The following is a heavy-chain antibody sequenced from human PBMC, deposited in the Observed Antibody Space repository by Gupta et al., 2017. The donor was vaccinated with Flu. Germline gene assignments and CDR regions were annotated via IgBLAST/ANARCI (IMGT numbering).Heavy chain of an antibody. CDR3: ARHGFQWELRKGRIYYFDY. CDR2: IYYSGST. Sequence: QLQLQESGPGLVKPSETLSLTCTVSGGSISSSSYYWGWIRQPPGKGLEWIGSIYYSGSTYYNPSLKSRVTISVDTSKNQFSLKLSSVTAADTAVYYCARHGFQWELRKGRIYYFDYWGQGTLVTVSS. D-gene: IGHD1-26*01. V-gene: IGHV4-39*01. J-gene: IGHJ4*02. CDR1: GGSISSSSYY.